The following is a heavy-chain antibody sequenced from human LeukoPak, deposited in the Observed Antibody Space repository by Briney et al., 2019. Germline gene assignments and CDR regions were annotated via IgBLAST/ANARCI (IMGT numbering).Heavy chain of an antibody. Sequence: SETLSLTCTVSGGSVSSGSYYWSWIRQPPGKGLEWIGYIYYSGSTNYNPSLKGRVTISVDTSKNQFSLKLSSVTAADTAVYYCARVTTWGSVLDYWGQGTLVTVSS. J-gene: IGHJ4*02. CDR2: IYYSGST. D-gene: IGHD7-27*01. CDR3: ARVTTWGSVLDY. CDR1: GGSVSSGSYY. V-gene: IGHV4-61*01.